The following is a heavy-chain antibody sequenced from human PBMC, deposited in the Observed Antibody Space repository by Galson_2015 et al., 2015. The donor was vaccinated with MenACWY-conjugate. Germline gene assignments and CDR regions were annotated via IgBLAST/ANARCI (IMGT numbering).Heavy chain of an antibody. Sequence: LRLSCAASGFTFSSYAMSWVRQAPGKGLEWVSAISAGGGSTNYADSVKGRFTISRDNSKNMLYVQMNSLRAEDTAIYYCAKVVSTKATYYFDYWGQGTLVTVSS. CDR3: AKVVSTKATYYFDY. J-gene: IGHJ4*02. V-gene: IGHV3-23*01. D-gene: IGHD5-24*01. CDR2: ISAGGGST. CDR1: GFTFSSYA.